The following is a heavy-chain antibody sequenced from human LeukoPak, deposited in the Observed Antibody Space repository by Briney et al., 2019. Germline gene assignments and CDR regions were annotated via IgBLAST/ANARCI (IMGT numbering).Heavy chain of an antibody. CDR2: INAGNGNT. D-gene: IGHD4-17*01. Sequence: GASVKVSCKASGYTFTSYAMHWVRQAPGQRLEWMGWINAGNGNTKYSQKFQGRITITRDTSASTAYMELSSLRSEDTAVYYCASDYGDYASAFDIWGQGTMVTVSS. J-gene: IGHJ3*02. V-gene: IGHV1-3*01. CDR3: ASDYGDYASAFDI. CDR1: GYTFTSYA.